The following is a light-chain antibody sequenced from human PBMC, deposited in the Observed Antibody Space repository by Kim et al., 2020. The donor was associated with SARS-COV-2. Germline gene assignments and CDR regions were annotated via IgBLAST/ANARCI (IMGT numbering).Light chain of an antibody. Sequence: EIVLTQSPGTLSLSPGERATLSCRASQSVSDNYLAWYQQKPGQAPRLLIYGASSRATGIADRFSGSGSGTDFTPTISRLEPEDFAVYYCQQYDSSPSCTFGQGTKLEI. J-gene: IGKJ2*02. V-gene: IGKV3-20*01. CDR1: QSVSDNY. CDR3: QQYDSSPSCT. CDR2: GAS.